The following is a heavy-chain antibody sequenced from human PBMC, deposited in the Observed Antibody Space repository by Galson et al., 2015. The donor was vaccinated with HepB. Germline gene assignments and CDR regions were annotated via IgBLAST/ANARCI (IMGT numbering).Heavy chain of an antibody. CDR2: INSDGSST. J-gene: IGHJ6*02. D-gene: IGHD1-26*01. Sequence: SLRLSCAASGFTFTNYWMHWVRQAPGKGLVWVSRINSDGSSTNYAGSVKGRFTISGDNAKNTLYLQMNSLRAEDTAVYYCARGYSGGMDLWGQGTTVTVSS. CDR3: ARGYSGGMDL. CDR1: GFTFTNYW. V-gene: IGHV3-74*01.